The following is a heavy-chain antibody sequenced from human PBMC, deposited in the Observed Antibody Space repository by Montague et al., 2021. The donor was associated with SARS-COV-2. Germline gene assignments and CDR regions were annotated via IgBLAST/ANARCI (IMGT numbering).Heavy chain of an antibody. Sequence: STYYNPSLKSRVTISVDTSKNQFSLKLSSVTAADTAVYYCARDQAYNWNYYYYYGMDFGGQGTTVTVSS. CDR3: ARDQAYNWNYYYYYGMDF. CDR2: ST. V-gene: IGHV4-39*07. J-gene: IGHJ6*02. D-gene: IGHD1-20*01.